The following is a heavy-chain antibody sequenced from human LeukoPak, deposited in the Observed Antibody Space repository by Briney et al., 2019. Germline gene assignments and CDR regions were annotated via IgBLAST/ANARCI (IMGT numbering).Heavy chain of an antibody. D-gene: IGHD1-26*01. CDR2: IYHSGST. J-gene: IGHJ5*02. CDR1: GYSISSGYH. Sequence: SETLSLACAVSGYSISSGYHWGWIRQPPGKGLEWIGSIYHSGSTYYNPSLKSRVTMSVDTSKKQFSLNLSSVTAADTAVYYCARDQGGYLSWFDPWGQGTLVPVSS. V-gene: IGHV4-38-2*01. CDR3: ARDQGGYLSWFDP.